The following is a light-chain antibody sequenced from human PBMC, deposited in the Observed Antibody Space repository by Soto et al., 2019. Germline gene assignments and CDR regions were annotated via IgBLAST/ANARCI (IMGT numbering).Light chain of an antibody. J-gene: IGKJ1*01. Sequence: DIQMTQSPSTLSASVGDRVTITCRASQYIHNYLAWYQQKPGEAPKLLIYEAANLESGVPSRFSGSGTGKEFTLTISSLQPDDFATYYCQQSNNYPWTFGQGTRVEI. CDR2: EAA. CDR1: QYIHNY. CDR3: QQSNNYPWT. V-gene: IGKV1-5*03.